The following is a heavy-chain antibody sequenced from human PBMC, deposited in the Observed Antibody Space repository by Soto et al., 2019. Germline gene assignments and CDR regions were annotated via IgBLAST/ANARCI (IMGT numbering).Heavy chain of an antibody. CDR3: ATRGQPAAEAGSLNDYYYHGMDV. Sequence: GESLKICCKGSGYSFTSYWIGWVRQMPGKGLEWMGIIYPGDYDTRYSPSFQGQVTISADKSISTAYLQWSSLKASDTAMYYCATRGQPAAEAGSLNDYYYHGMDVWGQGTTVTVSS. D-gene: IGHD6-13*01. J-gene: IGHJ6*02. CDR2: IYPGDYDT. V-gene: IGHV5-51*01. CDR1: GYSFTSYW.